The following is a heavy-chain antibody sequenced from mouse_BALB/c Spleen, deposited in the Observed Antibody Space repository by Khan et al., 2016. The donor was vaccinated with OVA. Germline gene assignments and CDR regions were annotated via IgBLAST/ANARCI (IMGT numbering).Heavy chain of an antibody. J-gene: IGHJ2*01. D-gene: IGHD1-1*01. V-gene: IGHV3-2*02. CDR1: GYSITSDYA. CDR3: ARYVTITTVVATDFDY. CDR2: ISYSGRT. Sequence: EVQLQESGPGLVKPSQSLSLTCTDAGYSITSDYAWNWIRQFPGNKLEWVGYISYSGRTSYNPSLKSRISITRDTSKNQFFLQLSSVTTEDTATXYCARYVTITTVVATDFDYWGQGTTLTVSS.